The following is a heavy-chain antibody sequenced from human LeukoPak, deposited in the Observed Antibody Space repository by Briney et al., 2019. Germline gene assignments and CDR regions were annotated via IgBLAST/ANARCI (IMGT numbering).Heavy chain of an antibody. Sequence: TSETLSLTCAVYGGSFSGHYWSWIRQPPGKGLEWIGEINHSGSTNYNPSLKSRVTISVDTSKNQFSLKLSSVTAADTAVYYCARWRGYGGNQSFDYWGQGTLVTVSS. J-gene: IGHJ4*02. V-gene: IGHV4-34*01. CDR3: ARWRGYGGNQSFDY. CDR1: GGSFSGHY. D-gene: IGHD4-23*01. CDR2: INHSGST.